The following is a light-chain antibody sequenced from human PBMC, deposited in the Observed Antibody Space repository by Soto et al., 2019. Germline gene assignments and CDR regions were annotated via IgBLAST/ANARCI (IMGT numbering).Light chain of an antibody. V-gene: IGKV3-20*01. Sequence: EVVLTQSPGTLSLSPGERATLSCRASQSFSSSTLAWYQHKPGQPPKLIVYSASRRATGIPDRFSGSGSGTDFTLTIRRLEPEDFALYYCQRYGGSPPVTFGGGTKVDIK. CDR2: SAS. J-gene: IGKJ4*01. CDR1: QSFSSST. CDR3: QRYGGSPPVT.